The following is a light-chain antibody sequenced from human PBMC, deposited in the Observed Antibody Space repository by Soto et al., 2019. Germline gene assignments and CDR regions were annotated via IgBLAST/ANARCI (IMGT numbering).Light chain of an antibody. V-gene: IGKV1-27*01. CDR2: SAS. Sequence: DIQMTQSPSSLSASVGDRVTITCRASQDIGPYLAWYQQKSGRVPELLIYSASTLQSGVPSRFSVSGSGADFSLTISGLQPEDAATDYCQKYDSGPLSFGGGTKVEI. CDR3: QKYDSGPLS. J-gene: IGKJ4*01. CDR1: QDIGPY.